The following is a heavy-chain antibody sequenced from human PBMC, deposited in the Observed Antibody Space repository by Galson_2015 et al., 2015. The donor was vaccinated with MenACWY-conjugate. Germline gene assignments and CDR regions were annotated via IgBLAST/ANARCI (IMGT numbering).Heavy chain of an antibody. V-gene: IGHV6-1*01. CDR2: TYHRSKTYH. Sequence: CAISGDSVSSNSASWHWIRQSPSRGLEWLGRTYHRSKTYHDYAISLRSRITINADTSKNQVSLQLNSVSPEDTAVYFCTREASYSGWPTFDYWGQGIQVTVSS. D-gene: IGHD6-19*01. J-gene: IGHJ4*02. CDR3: TREASYSGWPTFDY. CDR1: GDSVSSNSAS.